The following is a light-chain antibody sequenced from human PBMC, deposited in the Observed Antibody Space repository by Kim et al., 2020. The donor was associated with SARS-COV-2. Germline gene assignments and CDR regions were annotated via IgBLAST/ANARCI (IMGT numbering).Light chain of an antibody. CDR3: LQYNGYPYC. J-gene: IGKJ2*03. Sequence: SASERDRVSITCRASQGIRNDLGWYQQKPAKVPKRLIYVASNLQSGVPSRFRGSGSGTEFTLTISSLQPEDFATYYCLQYNGYPYCFGQGTKLEIK. CDR2: VAS. CDR1: QGIRND. V-gene: IGKV1-17*01.